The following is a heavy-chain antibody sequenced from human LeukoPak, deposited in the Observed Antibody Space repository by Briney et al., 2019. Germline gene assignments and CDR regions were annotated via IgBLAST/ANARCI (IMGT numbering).Heavy chain of an antibody. J-gene: IGHJ4*02. CDR3: AKRDSGSHYVDY. V-gene: IGHV3-23*01. Sequence: GGSLRLSCAASGFTFSSYAMTWVRQAPGKGLEWVSAISGSGTSTYYADSVKGRFTISRDNSKNTLYLQMNSLRAEDTAVYYCAKRDSGSHYVDYWGQGTLSPSPQ. D-gene: IGHD1-26*01. CDR2: ISGSGTST. CDR1: GFTFSSYA.